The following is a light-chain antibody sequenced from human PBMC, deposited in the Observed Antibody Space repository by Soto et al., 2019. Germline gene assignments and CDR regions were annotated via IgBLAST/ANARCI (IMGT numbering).Light chain of an antibody. Sequence: EIVLTQSPGTLSLSTGERATLSCRASQSVSNNYLAWYQQKPGQAPRLLIYGASNRATGIPDRFSRRGSGTDFTLAISSLQSQDFALYYRQKYHNWPITFGKGTRLEIK. V-gene: IGKV3-20*01. CDR3: QKYHNWPIT. CDR1: QSVSNNY. J-gene: IGKJ5*01. CDR2: GAS.